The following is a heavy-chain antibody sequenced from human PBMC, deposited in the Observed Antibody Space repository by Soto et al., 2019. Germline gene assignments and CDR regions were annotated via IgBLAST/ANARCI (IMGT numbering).Heavy chain of an antibody. Sequence: SETLSLTCAVYGGSFSGYYWSWIRQPPGKGLEWIGEINHSGSTNYNPSLKSRVTISVDRSKNQFSLKLSSVTAADTAVYYCARGPFMITFGGVIVIEQNYYYGMDVWGQGTTVTVSS. CDR3: ARGPFMITFGGVIVIEQNYYYGMDV. D-gene: IGHD3-16*02. CDR1: GGSFSGYY. V-gene: IGHV4-34*01. J-gene: IGHJ6*02. CDR2: INHSGST.